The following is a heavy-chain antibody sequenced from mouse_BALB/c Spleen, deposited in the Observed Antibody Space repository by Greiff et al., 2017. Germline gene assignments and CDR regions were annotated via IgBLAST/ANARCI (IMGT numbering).Heavy chain of an antibody. J-gene: IGHJ4*01. V-gene: IGHV5-6*01. CDR3: ARHSLLNAMDY. CDR1: GFTFSSYG. CDR2: ISSGGSYT. Sequence: EVMLVESGGDLVKPGGSLKLSCAASGFTFSSYGMSWVRQTPDKRLEWVATISSGGSYTYYPDSVKGRFTISRDNAKNTLYLQMSSLKSEDTAMYYCARHSLLNAMDYWGQGTSVTVSS. D-gene: IGHD1-2*01.